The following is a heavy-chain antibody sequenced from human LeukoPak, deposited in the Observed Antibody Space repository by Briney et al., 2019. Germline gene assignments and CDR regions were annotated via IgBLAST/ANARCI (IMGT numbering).Heavy chain of an antibody. V-gene: IGHV3-21*01. D-gene: IGHD1-26*01. CDR2: ISSSSSYI. Sequence: PGGSLRLSCAASGFTVSSYSMNWVRQAPGKGLEWVSSISSSSSYIYYADSVKGRFTISRDNAKNSLYLQMNSLRAEDTAMYYCARDTRMNTVGATRGFDYWGQGTLVTVSS. CDR3: ARDTRMNTVGATRGFDY. CDR1: GFTVSSYS. J-gene: IGHJ4*02.